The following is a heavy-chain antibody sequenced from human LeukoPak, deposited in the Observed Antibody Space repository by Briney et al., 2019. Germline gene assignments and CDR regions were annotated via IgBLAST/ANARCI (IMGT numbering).Heavy chain of an antibody. CDR2: IIPILGIA. CDR1: GGTFSSYA. CDR3: ARDIRLAAGLDY. V-gene: IGHV1-69*04. Sequence: ASVKVSCKASGGTFSSYAISWVRQAPGQGLEWMGRIIPILGIANYAQGFQGRVTITADKSTSTAYMELSSLRSEDTAVYYCARDIRLAAGLDYWGQGTLVTVSS. D-gene: IGHD6-13*01. J-gene: IGHJ4*02.